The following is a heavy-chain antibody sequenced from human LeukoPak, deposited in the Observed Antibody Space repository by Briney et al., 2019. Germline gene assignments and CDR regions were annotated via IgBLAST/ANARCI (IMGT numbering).Heavy chain of an antibody. Sequence: GGSLRLSCAAAGFTFSSYWMHWVRQAPGKGLVWVSRINSDGSSKSYADSVKGRFTISRDNAKNTLYLQMNSLRAEDTAVYYCAKDQITYYYDSSGPTLDYWGQGTLVTVSS. V-gene: IGHV3-74*01. CDR1: GFTFSSYW. D-gene: IGHD3-22*01. CDR2: INSDGSSK. J-gene: IGHJ4*02. CDR3: AKDQITYYYDSSGPTLDY.